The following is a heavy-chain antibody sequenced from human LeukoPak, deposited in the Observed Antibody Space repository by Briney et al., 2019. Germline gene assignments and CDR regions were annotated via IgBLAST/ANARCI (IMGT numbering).Heavy chain of an antibody. CDR3: ARDGDLDS. J-gene: IGHJ4*02. CDR1: GYTFTSYD. CDR2: MNPDTGNI. V-gene: IGHV1-8*03. D-gene: IGHD4-17*01. Sequence: SVKVSCKASGYTFTSYDINWVRQATGQGLEWMGWMNPDTGNINYAQKFQGRVTITRNTFISTAYMELSSLRSEDTAVYYCARDGDLDSWGQGTLVIVSS.